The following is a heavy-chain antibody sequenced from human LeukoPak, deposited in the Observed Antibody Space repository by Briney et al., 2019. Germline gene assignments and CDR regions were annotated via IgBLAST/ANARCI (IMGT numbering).Heavy chain of an antibody. J-gene: IGHJ4*02. D-gene: IGHD5-12*01. Sequence: GGSLRLSCAASGFTFSNYWMTWVRQAPGKGLEWVAHINQDGSKEYYMDSVKARLTISRDNAKNSLSLQMNSPRAEDTAVYYCVRDGGVSGYDLLDYWGQGTLVTVSS. V-gene: IGHV3-7*01. CDR2: INQDGSKE. CDR1: GFTFSNYW. CDR3: VRDGGVSGYDLLDY.